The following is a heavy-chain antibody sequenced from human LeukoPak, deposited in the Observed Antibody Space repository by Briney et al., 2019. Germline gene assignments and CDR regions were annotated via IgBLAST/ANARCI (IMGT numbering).Heavy chain of an antibody. CDR3: ARAGTGTGYYYYMDV. Sequence: SETLSLTCTVSGGSISSSNYYWGWIRQPPGKGLEWIGSMSYSGSTYYNPSLKSRVTISLDTSKNQFSLKLSSVTAADTAVYYCARAGTGTGYYYYMDVWGKGTTVTVSS. V-gene: IGHV4-39*07. CDR2: MSYSGST. CDR1: GGSISSSNYY. J-gene: IGHJ6*03. D-gene: IGHD1-1*01.